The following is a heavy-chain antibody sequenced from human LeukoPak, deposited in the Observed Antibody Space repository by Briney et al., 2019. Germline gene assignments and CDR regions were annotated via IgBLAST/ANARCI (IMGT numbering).Heavy chain of an antibody. J-gene: IGHJ1*01. CDR3: TRGSGSQYFQH. CDR2: ISAYSGNT. CDR1: NYTFTSCP. Sequence: ASVKVSCKASNYTFTSCPISWVRQAPGQGLEWMGWISAYSGNTNYTQKVQGRVTMTTDTSTNTAYMELASLRPDDTATYYCTRGSGSQYFQHWGQGTLVTVSS. D-gene: IGHD6-25*01. V-gene: IGHV1-18*01.